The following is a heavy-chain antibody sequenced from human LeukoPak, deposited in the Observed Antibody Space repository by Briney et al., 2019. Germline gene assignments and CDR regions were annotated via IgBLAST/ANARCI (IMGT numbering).Heavy chain of an antibody. V-gene: IGHV4-61*01. CDR2: ISYSGST. CDR3: AREGYTSGSDAFDI. CDR1: GGSVSSSSYY. D-gene: IGHD6-19*01. Sequence: SETLSLTCTVSGGSVSSSSYYWTGIRQPPGKGLEWIGYISYSGSTSYSPSLKSRVTISVDTSTKQFSLNLSSVTAADTAVYYCAREGYTSGSDAFDIWGQGTMVTVSS. J-gene: IGHJ3*02.